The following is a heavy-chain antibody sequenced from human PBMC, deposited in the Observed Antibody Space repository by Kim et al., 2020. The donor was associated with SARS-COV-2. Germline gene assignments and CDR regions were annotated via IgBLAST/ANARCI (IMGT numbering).Heavy chain of an antibody. CDR1: GFTFSSYA. Sequence: GGSLRLSCAASGFTFSSYAMSWVRQAPGKGLEWVSAISGSGGSTYYADSVKGRFTISRDNSKNTLYPQMHSLRAEDTAVYYCAKYYYDSSGYPDAFDIWGQGTMVTVSS. J-gene: IGHJ3*02. V-gene: IGHV3-23*01. D-gene: IGHD3-22*01. CDR2: ISGSGGST. CDR3: AKYYYDSSGYPDAFDI.